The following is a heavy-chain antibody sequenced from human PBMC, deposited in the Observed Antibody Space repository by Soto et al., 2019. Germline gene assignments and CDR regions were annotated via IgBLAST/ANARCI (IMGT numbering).Heavy chain of an antibody. CDR2: VNHSGST. CDR3: ARGWSGLVIIRFDP. Sequence: QVQLQQWGAGLLKPSETLSLTCAVYGGSFSGYYWSWIRQPPGKGLEWIGEVNHSGSTNYNPSLKRRVTISVDTSTNQFSLKLSSVTAADTAVYYCARGWSGLVIIRFDPWGQGTLVTVSS. D-gene: IGHD3-9*01. V-gene: IGHV4-34*01. J-gene: IGHJ5*02. CDR1: GGSFSGYY.